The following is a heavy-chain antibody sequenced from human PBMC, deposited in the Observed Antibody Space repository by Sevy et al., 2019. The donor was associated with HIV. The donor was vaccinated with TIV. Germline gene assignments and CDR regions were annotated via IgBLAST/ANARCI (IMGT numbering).Heavy chain of an antibody. D-gene: IGHD3-10*01. V-gene: IGHV3-21*06. CDR2: ISSGSSYI. CDR3: ARDRDYYGSGTYDH. Sequence: GGSLRLSCAASEFTFRDYTMNWVRQTPGKGLEWVSYISSGSSYIRYADSVKARFTISRDNAENSLYLQMNSLRAEDTGVYYCARDRDYYGSGTYDHWGQGTLVTVSS. J-gene: IGHJ4*02. CDR1: EFTFRDYT.